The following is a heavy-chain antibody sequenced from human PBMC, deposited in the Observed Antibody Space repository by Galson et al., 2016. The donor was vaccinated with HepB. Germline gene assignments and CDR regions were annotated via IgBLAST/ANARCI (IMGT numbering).Heavy chain of an antibody. J-gene: IGHJ4*02. V-gene: IGHV3-33*01. CDR3: ARDYCGGDCFPDY. D-gene: IGHD2-21*02. Sequence: YADSVKGRFTISRDNSNNTLYLQMNSLRAEDTAVYYCARDYCGGDCFPDYWGQGTLVTVSS.